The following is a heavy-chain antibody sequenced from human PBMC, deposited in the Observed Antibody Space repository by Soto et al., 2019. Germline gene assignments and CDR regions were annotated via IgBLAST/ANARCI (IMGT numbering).Heavy chain of an antibody. CDR1: GGSISSGRYS. CDR2: IYYSGST. V-gene: IGHV4-30-2*05. D-gene: IGHD6-13*01. Sequence: SETLSLTCAVSGGSISSGRYSWSWIRQPPGKGLEWIGYIYYSGSTYYNPSLKSRVTISVDTSKKQFSLNLSSVTAADTAVYYCARSSPSFSFCPHGAHFAMDVWGQGTTVP. J-gene: IGHJ6*02. CDR3: ARSSPSFSFCPHGAHFAMDV.